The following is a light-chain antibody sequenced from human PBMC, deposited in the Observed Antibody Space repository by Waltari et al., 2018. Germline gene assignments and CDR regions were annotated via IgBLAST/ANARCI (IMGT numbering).Light chain of an antibody. CDR2: ASS. CDR1: ESVNSH. J-gene: IGKJ4*01. Sequence: EVLLTQSPVTLSVSPGEPATLSCRASESVNSHLAWYYQKPGQAPRLLMYASSARATGVPVRFTGSGFGTDFTLTISSLQSEDLGIYHCQQYNKWPPTFGGGTKVEIK. CDR3: QQYNKWPPT. V-gene: IGKV3-15*01.